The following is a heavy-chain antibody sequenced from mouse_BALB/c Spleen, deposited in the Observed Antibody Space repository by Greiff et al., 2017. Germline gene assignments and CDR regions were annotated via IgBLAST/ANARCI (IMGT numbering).Heavy chain of an antibody. CDR1: GFSLTSYG. Sequence: QVQLKESGPGLVAPSQSLSITCTVSGFSLTSYGVHWVRQPPGKGLEWLGVIWAGGSTNYNSALMSRLSISKDNSKSQVFLKMNSLQTDDTAMYYCTRDSPYGYDCPYAMDYWGQGTSVTVSA. J-gene: IGHJ4*01. CDR3: TRDSPYGYDCPYAMDY. V-gene: IGHV2-9*02. CDR2: IWAGGST. D-gene: IGHD2-2*01.